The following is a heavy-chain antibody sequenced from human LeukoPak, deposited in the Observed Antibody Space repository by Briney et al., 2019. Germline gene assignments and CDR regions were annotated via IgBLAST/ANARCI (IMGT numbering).Heavy chain of an antibody. CDR2: ISGSGDSA. J-gene: IGHJ4*02. D-gene: IGHD6-19*01. CDR3: AKGWSSGWPYYFDY. Sequence: GGSLRLSCAASGFTVNTYGMSWVRQAPGKGLEWVSAISGSGDSAYYADSVKGRFTLSRDNSKNTLYLQMNSLRAEDTAVYYCAKGWSSGWPYYFDYWGQGTLVTVSS. CDR1: GFTVNTYG. V-gene: IGHV3-23*01.